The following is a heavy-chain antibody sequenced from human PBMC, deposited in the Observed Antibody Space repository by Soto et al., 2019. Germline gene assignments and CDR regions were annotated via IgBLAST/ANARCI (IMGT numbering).Heavy chain of an antibody. D-gene: IGHD2-2*01. CDR1: GFTFRSYS. CDR2: ISSTGAYI. Sequence: EVQLVESGGGLVKPGGSLRLSCAVSGFTFRSYSLTWVRQAPGKGLQWVSSISSTGAYIYYADSVNGRFTISRESAKNSVYLQMNSLRAEDTAVYYCARHPLVTEAYSWAFDIWGQGTMVTVSS. J-gene: IGHJ3*02. V-gene: IGHV3-21*01. CDR3: ARHPLVTEAYSWAFDI.